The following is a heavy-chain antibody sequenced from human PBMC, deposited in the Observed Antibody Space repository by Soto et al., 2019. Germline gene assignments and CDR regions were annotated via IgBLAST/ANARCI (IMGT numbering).Heavy chain of an antibody. Sequence: QVQLAQSGAEVKKPGSSVRVSCKTSGDSFTKYAISWLRQAPGQGLEWMGGIVPVFGTVNYAQRFQDRVMITADKSTATSYMELSSLPPEDTAVYYCAGVASGSTWYSFDYWGQGTLVTVSS. CDR3: AGVASGSTWYSFDY. V-gene: IGHV1-69*06. J-gene: IGHJ4*02. CDR1: GDSFTKYA. D-gene: IGHD6-13*01. CDR2: IVPVFGTV.